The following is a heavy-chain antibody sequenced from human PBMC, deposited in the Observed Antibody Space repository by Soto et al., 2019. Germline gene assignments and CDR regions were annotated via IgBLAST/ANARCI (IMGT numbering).Heavy chain of an antibody. Sequence: QVQLVESGGGVVQPGRSLRLSCAASGFTFSDSGMHWVRQAPGKGLEWVAAISHDGSNEFYAESLRARFTISRDNSNSMLYLQMNSLRGDDTAVYYCATGYDYAAYWGQGTLVTVSS. CDR1: GFTFSDSG. J-gene: IGHJ4*02. V-gene: IGHV3-30*03. CDR2: ISHDGSNE. CDR3: ATGYDYAAY. D-gene: IGHD2-2*03.